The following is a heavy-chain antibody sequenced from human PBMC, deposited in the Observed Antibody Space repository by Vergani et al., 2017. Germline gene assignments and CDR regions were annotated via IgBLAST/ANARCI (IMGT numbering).Heavy chain of an antibody. CDR2: IYYSGST. CDR1: GGSISSYY. D-gene: IGHD3-3*01. Sequence: QVQLQESGPGLVKPSETLSLTCTVSGGSISSYYWSWIRQPPGKGLEWIGYIYYSGSTNYNPSLKSRVTISVDTSKNQFSLKLSSVTAADTAVYYCARSPYDVWSGYQDYWGQGTLVTVSS. CDR3: ARSPYDVWSGYQDY. J-gene: IGHJ4*02. V-gene: IGHV4-59*01.